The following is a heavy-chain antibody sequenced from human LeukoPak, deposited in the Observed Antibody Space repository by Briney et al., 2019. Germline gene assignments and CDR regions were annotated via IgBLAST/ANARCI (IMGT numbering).Heavy chain of an antibody. CDR3: AGKDYGDYPNWFDP. CDR1: GGSISSSSYY. V-gene: IGHV4-39*07. CDR2: IYYSGST. J-gene: IGHJ5*02. Sequence: SETLSLTCTVSGGSISSSSYYWGWIRQPPGKGLEWIGSIYYSGSTNYNPSLKSRVTISVDTSKNQFSLKLSSVAAADTAVYYCAGKDYGDYPNWFDPWGQGTLVTVSS. D-gene: IGHD4-17*01.